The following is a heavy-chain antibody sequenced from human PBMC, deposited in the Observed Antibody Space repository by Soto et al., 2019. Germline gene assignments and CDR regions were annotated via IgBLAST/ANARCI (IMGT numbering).Heavy chain of an antibody. J-gene: IGHJ5*02. CDR2: INHRGTI. Sequence: SETLSLTCAVSGGSFSDSYWSWIRQPPGKGLEWIGEINHRGTINFHPSLRSRVTISVDTLKNEFSLKLRSVTAADTAVYYCARGGGFIGGRMVWFDPWGQGTLVTVSS. V-gene: IGHV4-34*01. D-gene: IGHD6-6*01. CDR3: ARGGGFIGGRMVWFDP. CDR1: GGSFSDSY.